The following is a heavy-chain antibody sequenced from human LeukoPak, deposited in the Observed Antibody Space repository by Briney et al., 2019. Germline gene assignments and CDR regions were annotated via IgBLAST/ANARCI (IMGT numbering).Heavy chain of an antibody. J-gene: IGHJ4*02. V-gene: IGHV1-2*02. Sequence: GASVKVSCKASGYTFTGYYMHWVRQAPGQGLEWMGWINPNSGGTNYAQKFQGRVTMTRDTSISTAYMELSRLRSDDAAVYYCARESSGQYYFDYWGQGTLVTVSS. CDR3: ARESSGQYYFDY. D-gene: IGHD6-19*01. CDR1: GYTFTGYY. CDR2: INPNSGGT.